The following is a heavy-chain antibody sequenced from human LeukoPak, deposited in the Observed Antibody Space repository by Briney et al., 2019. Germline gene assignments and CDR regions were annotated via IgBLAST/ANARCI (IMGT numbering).Heavy chain of an antibody. CDR2: IFYSGAT. Sequence: SETLSLTCTVSGDSISSSSYYWGWIRQPPGKGLEWIGTIFYSGATYYNPSLKSRVTISVDTSKNQFSLKLSSVTAADTAVYYCARGPYKYDGSGAFDIWGQGTMVTVSS. CDR3: ARGPYKYDGSGAFDI. V-gene: IGHV4-39*01. J-gene: IGHJ3*02. CDR1: GDSISSSSYY. D-gene: IGHD3-22*01.